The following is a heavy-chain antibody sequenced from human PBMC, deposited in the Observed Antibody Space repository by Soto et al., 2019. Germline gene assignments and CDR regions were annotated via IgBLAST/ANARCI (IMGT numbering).Heavy chain of an antibody. CDR3: VRGRYGSEIH. J-gene: IGHJ4*02. CDR2: LYNGGAT. Sequence: EVRLVESGGGLVQPGGSLRISCAASGFIVSSNYMTWVRQAPGKGLEWVSLLYNGGATHYASSVKGRFTISSHSSQNTMFLQMNSLRTEDTATYYCVRGRYGSEIHWGQGTKVTVSS. D-gene: IGHD3-10*01. CDR1: GFIVSSNY. V-gene: IGHV3-53*04.